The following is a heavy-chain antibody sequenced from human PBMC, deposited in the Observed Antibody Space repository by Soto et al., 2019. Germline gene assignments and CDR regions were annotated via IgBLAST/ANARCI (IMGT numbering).Heavy chain of an antibody. J-gene: IGHJ4*02. CDR3: ANGGRGYDYEFDY. CDR2: IIGSGGST. V-gene: IGHV3-23*01. CDR1: GFTFSSYA. D-gene: IGHD5-12*01. Sequence: EVQLLESGGGLVQPGGSLRLSCAASGFTFSSYAMSWVLRAPGQWLECVSAIIGSGGSTYYADSVKGRFTISRDNSKNTLYLQMNSLRAEDTAVYYCANGGRGYDYEFDYWGQGTLVTVS.